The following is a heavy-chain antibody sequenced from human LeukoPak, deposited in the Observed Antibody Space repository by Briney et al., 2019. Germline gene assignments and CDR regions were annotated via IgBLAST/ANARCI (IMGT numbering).Heavy chain of an antibody. CDR1: GGSISSYY. V-gene: IGHV4-59*08. D-gene: IGHD3-22*01. J-gene: IGHJ4*02. CDR2: IYYSGST. CDR3: ASQTRYYYDSSGYYSLDY. Sequence: SETLSLTYTVSGGSISSYYWSWIRQPPGKGLEWIGYIYYSGSTNYNPSLKSRVTISVDTSKNQFSLKLSSVTAADTAVYYCASQTRYYYDSSGYYSLDYWGQGTLVTVSS.